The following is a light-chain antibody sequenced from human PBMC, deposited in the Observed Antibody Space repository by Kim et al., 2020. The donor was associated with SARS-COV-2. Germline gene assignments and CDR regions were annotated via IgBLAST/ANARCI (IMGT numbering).Light chain of an antibody. V-gene: IGLV3-19*01. Sequence: LGQTVRITCQGDSRRSYYASWYQQKPGQAPVLVIYGKNNRPSGIPDRFSGSSSGNTASLTITGAQAEDEADYYCNSRDSSGNHLVFGGGTQLTVL. CDR3: NSRDSSGNHLV. J-gene: IGLJ2*01. CDR1: SRRSYY. CDR2: GKN.